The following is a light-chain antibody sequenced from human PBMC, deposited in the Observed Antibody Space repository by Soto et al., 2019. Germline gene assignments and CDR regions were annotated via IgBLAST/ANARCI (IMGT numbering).Light chain of an antibody. J-gene: IGLJ2*01. Sequence: SYELTQPSSVSVSPGQTARITCSGDVLAKKYARWFQQKPGQAPVLLIYNDSERPSGIPERFSGSGSGTTVTLTISGAQVEDEADYYCYSAAGIGLVVFGGGTKLTVL. V-gene: IGLV3-27*01. CDR1: VLAKKY. CDR3: YSAAGIGLVV. CDR2: NDS.